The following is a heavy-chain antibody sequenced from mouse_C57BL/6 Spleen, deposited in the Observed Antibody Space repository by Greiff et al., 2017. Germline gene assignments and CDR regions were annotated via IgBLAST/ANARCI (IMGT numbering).Heavy chain of an antibody. Sequence: VHLVESGPGLVAPSQSLSITCTVSGFSLTSYGVSWVRQPPGKGLEWLGVIWGDGSTNYHSALISRLSISKDNSKSQVFLKLNSLQTDDTATYYCASAYYSNYPAWFAYWGQGTLVTVSA. J-gene: IGHJ3*01. CDR1: GFSLTSYG. D-gene: IGHD2-5*01. CDR3: ASAYYSNYPAWFAY. V-gene: IGHV2-3*01. CDR2: IWGDGST.